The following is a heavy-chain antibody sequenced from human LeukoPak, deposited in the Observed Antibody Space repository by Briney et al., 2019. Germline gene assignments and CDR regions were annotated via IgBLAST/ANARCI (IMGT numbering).Heavy chain of an antibody. D-gene: IGHD2-15*01. V-gene: IGHV5-51*01. J-gene: IGHJ5*02. CDR1: GCSFTSYW. CDR3: ARVGRYCSGGSHGHWFDP. Sequence: GESLKISCKGSGCSFTSYWIGWVRQMPGKGLEWMGIIYPGDSDTRYSPSFQGQVTISADKSISTAYLQWSSLKASDTAMYYCARVGRYCSGGSHGHWFDPWGQGTLVTVSS. CDR2: IYPGDSDT.